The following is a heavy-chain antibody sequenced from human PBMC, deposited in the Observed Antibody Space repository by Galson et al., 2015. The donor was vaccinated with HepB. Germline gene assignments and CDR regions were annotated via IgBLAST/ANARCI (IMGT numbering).Heavy chain of an antibody. V-gene: IGHV1-46*04. CDR3: ARDQGLYCSGGSCYSASRWFDP. J-gene: IGHJ5*02. CDR1: GYTFTSYY. CDR2: INPSGGST. Sequence: SVKVSCKASGYTFTSYYMHWVRQAPGQGLEWMGIINPSGGSTSYAQKLQGRVTMTRDTSTSTVYMELSSLRSEDTAVYYCARDQGLYCSGGSCYSASRWFDPWGQGTLVTVSS. D-gene: IGHD2-15*01.